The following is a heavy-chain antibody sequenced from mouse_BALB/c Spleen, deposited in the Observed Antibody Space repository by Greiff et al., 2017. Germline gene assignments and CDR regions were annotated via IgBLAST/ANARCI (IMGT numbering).Heavy chain of an antibody. V-gene: IGHV1-87*01. J-gene: IGHJ4*01. Sequence: VQLQQSGAELARPGASVKLSCKASGYTFTSYWMQWVKQRPGQGLEWIGAIYPGDGDTRYTQKFKGKATLTADKSSSTAYMQLSSLASEDSAVYYCARAGTDRYYAMDYWGQGTSVTVSS. CDR3: ARAGTDRYYAMDY. CDR2: IYPGDGDT. D-gene: IGHD4-1*01. CDR1: GYTFTSYW.